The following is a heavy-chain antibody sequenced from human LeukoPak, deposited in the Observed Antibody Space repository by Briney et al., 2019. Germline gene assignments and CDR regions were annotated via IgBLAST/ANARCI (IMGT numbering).Heavy chain of an antibody. Sequence: GGSLRLSCAASGFTFSSYGMHWVRQAPGKGLEWVAVIWYDGSNKYYADSVKGRFTISRDNSKNTLYLQMNSLRAEDTAVYYCARDSSGYSSLDYWGQGTLVTVSS. V-gene: IGHV3-33*01. D-gene: IGHD3-22*01. CDR1: GFTFSSYG. J-gene: IGHJ4*02. CDR2: IWYDGSNK. CDR3: ARDSSGYSSLDY.